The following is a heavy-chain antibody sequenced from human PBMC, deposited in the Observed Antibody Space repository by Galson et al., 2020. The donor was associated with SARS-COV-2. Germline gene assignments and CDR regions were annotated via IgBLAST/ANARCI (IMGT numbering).Heavy chain of an antibody. Sequence: ASVKVSCKASGYTFTGYYMHWVRQAPGQGLEWMGWINPNSGGTNYAQKFQGRVTMTRDTSISTAYMELSRLRSDDTAVYYCARMPYYYDSSGYRAAVDIWGQGTMVTVSS. V-gene: IGHV1-2*02. CDR2: INPNSGGT. CDR1: GYTFTGYY. D-gene: IGHD3-22*01. CDR3: ARMPYYYDSSGYRAAVDI. J-gene: IGHJ3*02.